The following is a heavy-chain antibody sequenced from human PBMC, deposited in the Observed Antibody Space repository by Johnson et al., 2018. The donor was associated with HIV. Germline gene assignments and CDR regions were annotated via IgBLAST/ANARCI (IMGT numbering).Heavy chain of an antibody. V-gene: IGHV3-30*04. Sequence: QVQLLESGGGVVQPGRSLRLSCAASGFTFSSYAMHWVRQAPGTGLEWVAVISYDGRNTKYADSVKGRFTISRDNSKNTLSLQLNNLRPDDTAIYYCARGVGLVDGMIVDAFDIWGQGTMVTVSS. CDR1: GFTFSSYA. J-gene: IGHJ3*02. D-gene: IGHD3-22*01. CDR3: ARGVGLVDGMIVDAFDI. CDR2: ISYDGRNT.